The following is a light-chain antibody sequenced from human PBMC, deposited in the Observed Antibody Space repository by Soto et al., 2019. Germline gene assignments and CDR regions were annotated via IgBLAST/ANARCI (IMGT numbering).Light chain of an antibody. V-gene: IGKV3-20*01. CDR1: QSVSSSY. CDR2: GAS. Sequence: EIVLTQSPGTLSLSPGERATLSCRASQSVSSSYLAWYQQKPGQAPRLLIYGASSRATGIPDRFSGSWSGTDFTLTISRLEPEDFAVYYCHQYDSSPLAFGGGTKGEIK. CDR3: HQYDSSPLA. J-gene: IGKJ4*01.